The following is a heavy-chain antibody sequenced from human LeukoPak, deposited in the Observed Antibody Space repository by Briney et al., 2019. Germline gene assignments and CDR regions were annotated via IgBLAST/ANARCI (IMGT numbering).Heavy chain of an antibody. D-gene: IGHD3-10*01. J-gene: IGHJ4*02. CDR3: ARGSGSGSYYNDY. CDR1: GGSITNSSCY. V-gene: IGHV4-39*01. Sequence: SETLSLTCTVSGGSITNSSCYWGWIRQPPGKGLEWIGGIYYTGTTYYSPSLNSRVTISMDTSKKQFSLRLTSVTAADTAVYYCARGSGSGSYYNDYWGQGTLVSVSS. CDR2: IYYTGTT.